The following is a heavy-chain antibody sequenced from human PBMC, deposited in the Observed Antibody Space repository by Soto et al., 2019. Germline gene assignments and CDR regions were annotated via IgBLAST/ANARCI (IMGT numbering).Heavy chain of an antibody. J-gene: IGHJ3*02. D-gene: IGHD2-2*01. CDR1: GGTFSSYA. Sequence: EASVEVSCKASGGTFSSYAISWVRQAPGQGLEWMGGIIPIFGTANYAQKFQGRVTITADKSTSTAYMELSSLRSEDTAVYYCARDCSSTSCYLGRDAFDIWGQGTMVTVSS. V-gene: IGHV1-69*06. CDR2: IIPIFGTA. CDR3: ARDCSSTSCYLGRDAFDI.